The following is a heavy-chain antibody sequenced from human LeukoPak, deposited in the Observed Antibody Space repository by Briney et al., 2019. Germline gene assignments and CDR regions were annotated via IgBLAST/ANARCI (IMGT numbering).Heavy chain of an antibody. Sequence: GGSLRLSCTASGFTFSSYGMHWVRQAPGRGLEWVAAIQYDGSIEYYADSVKGRFTISRDNSKNTLYLQMNSLRAEDTAVYYCARGRDSRYWGQGTLVTVSS. CDR1: GFTFSSYG. CDR2: IQYDGSIE. D-gene: IGHD3-3*01. J-gene: IGHJ4*02. V-gene: IGHV3-33*01. CDR3: ARGRDSRY.